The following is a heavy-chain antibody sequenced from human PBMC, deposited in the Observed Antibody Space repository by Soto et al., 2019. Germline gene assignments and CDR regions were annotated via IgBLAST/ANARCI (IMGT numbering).Heavy chain of an antibody. D-gene: IGHD3-3*01. V-gene: IGHV4-30-4*01. Sequence: SETLSLTCTVSGGSISSGDYYWSWIRQPPGKGLEWIGYIYYSGSTYYNPSLKSRVTISVDTSKNQFSLKLSSVTAADTAVYYCARDRTYYDFWSGYYTGMDYYYGMDIWGQGTTVTVSS. CDR2: IYYSGST. J-gene: IGHJ6*02. CDR3: ARDRTYYDFWSGYYTGMDYYYGMDI. CDR1: GGSISSGDYY.